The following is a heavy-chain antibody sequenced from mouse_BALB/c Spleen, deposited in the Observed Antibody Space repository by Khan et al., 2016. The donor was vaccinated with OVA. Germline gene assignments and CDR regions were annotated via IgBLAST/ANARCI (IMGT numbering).Heavy chain of an antibody. CDR3: ARELGRYYAMDY. J-gene: IGHJ4*01. V-gene: IGHV3-2*02. Sequence: QLEESGPGLVKPSQSLSLTCTVTGYSITRDYAWNWIRQFPGNKLEWMGYITNSGSTNYNPSLKSRISITRATSKNQFFLQLNSETTEDTATYYCARELGRYYAMDYWGQGTSVTVSS. CDR1: GYSITRDYA. D-gene: IGHD4-1*01. CDR2: ITNSGST.